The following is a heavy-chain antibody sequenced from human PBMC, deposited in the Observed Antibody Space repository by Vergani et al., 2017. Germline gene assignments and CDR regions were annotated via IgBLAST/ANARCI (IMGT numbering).Heavy chain of an antibody. CDR3: ARVAPSNSEVTPTAFDV. V-gene: IGHV1-69*02. CDR1: GATFRSNT. J-gene: IGHJ3*01. Sequence: QVQLVQSGSELKKPGSSVKVSCKASGATFRSNTISWVRQVPGQGLEWMGRIIPVLGKTKYAQDFQGRLTITADTSTSTAYMELRSLRSDDTAVYFCARVAPSNSEVTPTAFDVWGQGTLVTVSS. CDR2: IIPVLGKT. D-gene: IGHD1-1*01.